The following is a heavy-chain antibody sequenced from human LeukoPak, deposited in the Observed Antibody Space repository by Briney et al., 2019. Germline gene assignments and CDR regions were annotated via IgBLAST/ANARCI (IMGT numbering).Heavy chain of an antibody. CDR1: GFTFSSYA. D-gene: IGHD6-13*01. V-gene: IGHV3-23*01. CDR2: ISGSGGST. J-gene: IGHJ3*02. CDR3: AKAPGIAAAGTGAFDI. Sequence: GGSLRLSCAASGFTFSSYAMSWVRQAPGKGLEWVSAISGSGGSTCYADSVKGRFTISRDNSKNTLYLQMNSLRAEDTAVYYCAKAPGIAAAGTGAFDIWGQGTMVTVSS.